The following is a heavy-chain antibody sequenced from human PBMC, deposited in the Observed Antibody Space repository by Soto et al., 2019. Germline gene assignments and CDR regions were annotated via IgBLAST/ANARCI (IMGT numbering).Heavy chain of an antibody. J-gene: IGHJ3*02. CDR2: INAGNGNT. CDR1: GYTFTSYA. CDR3: ACALPPFTIFGVVIIDAFDI. V-gene: IGHV1-3*01. Sequence: ASVKVSCKASGYTFTSYAMHWVRQAPGQRLEWMGWINAGNGNTKYSQKFQGRVTITRDTSASTAYMERSSLRSEDTAVYFCACALPPFTIFGVVIIDAFDIWRQGTMVTVSS. D-gene: IGHD3-3*01.